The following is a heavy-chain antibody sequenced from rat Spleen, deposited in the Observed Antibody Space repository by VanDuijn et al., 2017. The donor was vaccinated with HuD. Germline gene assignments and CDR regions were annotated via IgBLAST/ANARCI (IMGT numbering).Heavy chain of an antibody. Sequence: EVQLVESGGGLVQPGRSMKLSCAASGFTFSNYDMAWVRQDSTKGLEWVASISPGGGNTYYRDSVKGRFTVSRDNAKSTLYLQMDSLRSEDTATYYCARRHYGYTDYFDSWGQGVMVTVSS. CDR2: ISPGGGNT. CDR1: GFTFSNYD. V-gene: IGHV5-25*01. CDR3: ARRHYGYTDYFDS. D-gene: IGHD1-11*01. J-gene: IGHJ2*01.